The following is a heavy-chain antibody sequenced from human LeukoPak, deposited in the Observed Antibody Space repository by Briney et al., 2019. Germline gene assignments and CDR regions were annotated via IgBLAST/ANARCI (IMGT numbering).Heavy chain of an antibody. V-gene: IGHV1-8*03. J-gene: IGHJ3*01. D-gene: IGHD4-17*01. Sequence: GASVKVSCKTSGYTFTDYDVHWVRQAPGQGLEWMGWIIPNSASTNYAQRLQGRVTFTRDTSLSIAYMELSSLTSEDASVYFCARGDFGETNTAFDVWGQGTLVAVSS. CDR3: ARGDFGETNTAFDV. CDR2: IIPNSAST. CDR1: GYTFTDYD.